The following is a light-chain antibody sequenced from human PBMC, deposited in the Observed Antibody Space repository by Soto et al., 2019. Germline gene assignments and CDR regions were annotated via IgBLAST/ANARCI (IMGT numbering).Light chain of an antibody. J-gene: IGLJ1*01. CDR3: SSYTSSSTLYV. V-gene: IGLV2-14*02. Sequence: QSALTQPASVSGSPGQSITLSCTATSSDVGTYNLVSWYQQHPGKAPQLILYEGTKRPSGVSNRFSGSKSGNTASLTISGLQAEDEADYYCSSYTSSSTLYVFGTGTKVTVL. CDR1: SSDVGTYNL. CDR2: EGT.